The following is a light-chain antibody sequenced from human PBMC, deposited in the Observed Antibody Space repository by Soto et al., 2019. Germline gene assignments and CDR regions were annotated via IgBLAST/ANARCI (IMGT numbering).Light chain of an antibody. CDR3: QQSYNVTFT. CDR1: QTISNY. J-gene: IGKJ3*01. Sequence: DIQMPQSPASLAASLGDRITISCRASQTISNYLNWYHQKPGEAPKILIYGSSTLQSGVPSTFSGSGSGTEFTLSISSLQPEDVGPYYCQQSYNVTFTFGPGTKVDVK. CDR2: GSS. V-gene: IGKV1-39*01.